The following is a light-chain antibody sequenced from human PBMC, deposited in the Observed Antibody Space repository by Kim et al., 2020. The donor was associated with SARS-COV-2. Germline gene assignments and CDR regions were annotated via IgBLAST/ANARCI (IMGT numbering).Light chain of an antibody. V-gene: IGKV1-5*03. CDR3: QRYNTSPWT. J-gene: IGKJ1*01. Sequence: ASIGDSVTITCRVSQTISTWLAWYQQKPRRAPKLLIHKTSSLEPGVSSRFSGSGSGTEFTLTISSLQPDDFATYYCQRYNTSPWTFGQGTKVDIK. CDR1: QTISTW. CDR2: KTS.